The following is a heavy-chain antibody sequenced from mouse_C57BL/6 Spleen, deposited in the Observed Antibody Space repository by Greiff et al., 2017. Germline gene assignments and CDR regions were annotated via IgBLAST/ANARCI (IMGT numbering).Heavy chain of an antibody. CDR2: IDPSDSYT. V-gene: IGHV1-50*01. CDR3: ARELGDY. Sequence: QVQLQQPGAELVKPGASVKLSCKASGYTFTSYWMQWVKQRPGQGLEWIGEIDPSDSYTNYNQKFKGKATLTVDTSSSTAYMQLSSLTSEDSAVYYCARELGDYWGKGTTLTVSS. CDR1: GYTFTSYW. J-gene: IGHJ2*01. D-gene: IGHD4-1*01.